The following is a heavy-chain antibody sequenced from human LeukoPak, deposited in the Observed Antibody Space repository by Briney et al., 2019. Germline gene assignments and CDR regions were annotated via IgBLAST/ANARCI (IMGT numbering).Heavy chain of an antibody. D-gene: IGHD3-22*01. CDR3: ARGASSGFDP. J-gene: IGHJ5*02. CDR2: MNPNSGNT. CDR1: GYTFTSYD. Sequence: GASVKVSCRASGYTFTSYDIKWVRQATGQGLEWMGRMNPNSGNTDYAQKFQGRVTITADKSTSTAYMELSSLRSEDTAVYYCARGASSGFDPWGQGTLVTVSS. V-gene: IGHV1-8*01.